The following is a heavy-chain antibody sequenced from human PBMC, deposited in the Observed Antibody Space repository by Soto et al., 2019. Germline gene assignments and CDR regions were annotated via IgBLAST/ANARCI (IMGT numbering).Heavy chain of an antibody. CDR3: AISQDRGGRTTFIY. J-gene: IGHJ4*02. Sequence: GGSLRLSCAVSGFTFDDNAKHWVRQAPEKGLEWVSGINWKSDRGYADSVKGSFTISRDNAENPLYLQMNSLRAEDTALYYCAISQDRGGRTTFIYWGQGTQVTVSS. D-gene: IGHD3-16*01. CDR2: INWKSDR. CDR1: GFTFDDNA. V-gene: IGHV3-9*01.